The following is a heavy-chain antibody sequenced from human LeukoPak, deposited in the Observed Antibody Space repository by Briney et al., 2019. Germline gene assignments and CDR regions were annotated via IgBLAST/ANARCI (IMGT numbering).Heavy chain of an antibody. CDR2: IYPGDSDT. V-gene: IGHV5-51*01. D-gene: IGHD3-9*01. Sequence: KHGESLKISCKGSGYSFTSYWIAWVRQMPGKGLEWMGIIYPGDSDTRYSPSFQGQVTISADKSISTAYLQWSSLKTSDTAMYYCARRSTPPGYFHWSPPFDYWGQGTLVTVSS. CDR3: ARRSTPPGYFHWSPPFDY. J-gene: IGHJ4*02. CDR1: GYSFTSYW.